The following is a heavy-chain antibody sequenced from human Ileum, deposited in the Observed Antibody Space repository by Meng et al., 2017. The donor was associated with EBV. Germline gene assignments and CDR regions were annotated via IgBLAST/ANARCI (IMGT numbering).Heavy chain of an antibody. CDR1: VYNFPSHG. CDR2: INTDNCNT. D-gene: IGHD2-2*01. Sequence: PVHSGGQGHDPGALAKDSAKPSVYNFPSHGIRWVRQAPGQGLEWIGWINTDNCNTKYAQNFQGRVTMTTDTSTSTAYMELRSLRSDDTAVYYCGRDYCSSTACYFSKIDPWGQGTLVTVSS. V-gene: IGHV1-18*01. CDR3: GRDYCSSTACYFSKIDP. J-gene: IGHJ5*02.